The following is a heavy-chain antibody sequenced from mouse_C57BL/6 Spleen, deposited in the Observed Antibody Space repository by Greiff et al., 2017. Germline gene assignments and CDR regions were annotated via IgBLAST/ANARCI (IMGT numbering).Heavy chain of an antibody. CDR2: IYPGSGST. D-gene: IGHD2-4*01. J-gene: IGHJ3*01. CDR3: AIYYDYDGGFAY. CDR1: GYTFTSYW. V-gene: IGHV1-55*01. Sequence: VKLQQPGAELVKPGASVKMSCKASGYTFTSYWITWVKQRPGQGLEWIGDIYPGSGSTNYNEKFKSKATLTVDTSSSTAYMQLSSLTSEDSAVYYCAIYYDYDGGFAYWGQGTLVTVSA.